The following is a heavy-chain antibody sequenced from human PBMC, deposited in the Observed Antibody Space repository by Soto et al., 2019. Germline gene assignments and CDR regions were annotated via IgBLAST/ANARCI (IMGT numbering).Heavy chain of an antibody. CDR3: ARLRNLIAVASIDC. D-gene: IGHD6-19*01. J-gene: IGHJ4*02. V-gene: IGHV4-39*01. Sequence: SETLSLTCTVPGGSIDSGNFYWGWIRQPPGKGLEWIGTIYYSGRPFHNPSLKSRVTISVDTSKNQFSLKLYSVTAADTAVYYCARLRNLIAVASIDCWGQGTLVTVSS. CDR2: IYYSGRP. CDR1: GGSIDSGNFY.